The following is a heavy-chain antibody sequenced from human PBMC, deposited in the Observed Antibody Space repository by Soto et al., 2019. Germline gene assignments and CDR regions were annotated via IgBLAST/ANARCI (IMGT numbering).Heavy chain of an antibody. D-gene: IGHD3-9*01. Sequence: QVQLVQSGAEVKEPGASVKVSCKASGYTFTNYDINWVRHVTGQGLEWMGWMNPNSGKTGSAQKFQGRVTMTRDTSINTAHMELSSLRSEDTAVYYCVRLPDNVDVLTGRSGYNDYWGQGTLVTVSS. CDR2: MNPNSGKT. CDR3: VRLPDNVDVLTGRSGYNDY. V-gene: IGHV1-8*01. J-gene: IGHJ4*02. CDR1: GYTFTNYD.